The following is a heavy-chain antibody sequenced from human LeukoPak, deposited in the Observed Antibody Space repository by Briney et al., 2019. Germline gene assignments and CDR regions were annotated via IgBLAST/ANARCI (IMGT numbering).Heavy chain of an antibody. CDR1: GFSLSGYW. CDR3: ASGLELDY. CDR2: NNGDGSTT. Sequence: GGSLRLSCVASGFSLSGYWMYWVRQAPGKGLMYISRNNGDGSTTNYADVVKGRFTISRDNAKNSLYLQMNSLRAEDTAVYYCASGLELDYWGQGTLVTVSS. V-gene: IGHV3-74*01. J-gene: IGHJ4*02.